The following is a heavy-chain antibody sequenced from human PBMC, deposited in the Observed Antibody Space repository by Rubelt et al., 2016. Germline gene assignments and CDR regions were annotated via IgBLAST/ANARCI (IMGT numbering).Heavy chain of an antibody. D-gene: IGHD3-22*01. CDR1: GGSISTYY. V-gene: IGHV4-59*01. J-gene: IGHJ4*02. CDR2: IYSSGST. Sequence: QVQLQESGPGLVKPSETLSLTCTISGGSISTYYWSWIRQPPGKGLEWIGYIYSSGSTNYNPSLKSRVTISVDSSKNQFSLKLSSVTAADTAVYYCARRGGSSGYYYFDYSGQGTLVTVSS. CDR3: ARRGGSSGYYYFDY.